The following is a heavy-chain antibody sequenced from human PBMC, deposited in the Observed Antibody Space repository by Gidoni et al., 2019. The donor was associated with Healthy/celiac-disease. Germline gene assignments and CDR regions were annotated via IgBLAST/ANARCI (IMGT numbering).Heavy chain of an antibody. CDR3: ARAKGSSSVDYYYYGMDV. Sequence: QVQLVESGGGVVQPGRSLRPCCAASGFTFSSSGMHWVRQAPGKGLEWVAVIWYDGSNKYYADSVKGRFTISRDNSKNTLYLQMNSLRAEDTAVYYCARAKGSSSVDYYYYGMDVWGQGTTVTVSS. J-gene: IGHJ6*02. D-gene: IGHD6-6*01. CDR1: GFTFSSSG. CDR2: IWYDGSNK. V-gene: IGHV3-33*01.